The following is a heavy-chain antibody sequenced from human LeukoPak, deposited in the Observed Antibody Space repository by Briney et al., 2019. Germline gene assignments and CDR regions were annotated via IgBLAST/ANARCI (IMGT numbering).Heavy chain of an antibody. V-gene: IGHV3-30*02. J-gene: IGHJ4*02. CDR3: AKDRDSSGWYSKGFLDY. Sequence: GGSLRLSCAASGFTFSSYGMHWVRQAPGKGLEWVAFIRYDGGNKYYADSMKGRFTISRDNSKNTLYLQMNSLRAEDTAVYYCAKDRDSSGWYSKGFLDYWGQGTLVTVSS. CDR2: IRYDGGNK. D-gene: IGHD6-19*01. CDR1: GFTFSSYG.